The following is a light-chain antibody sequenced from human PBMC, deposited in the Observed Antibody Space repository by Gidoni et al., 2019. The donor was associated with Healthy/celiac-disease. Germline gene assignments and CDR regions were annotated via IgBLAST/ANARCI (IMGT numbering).Light chain of an antibody. Sequence: NFMLTQPHSVSESPGKTVTISCTRSSGSIASNYVQWYQQRPGSSPTTVIYEDNQRPSGVPDRFSGSIDSSSNSASLTISGLKTEDEADYYCQSYDSSTPVVFGGGTKLIVL. J-gene: IGLJ2*01. V-gene: IGLV6-57*01. CDR2: EDN. CDR1: SGSIASNY. CDR3: QSYDSSTPVV.